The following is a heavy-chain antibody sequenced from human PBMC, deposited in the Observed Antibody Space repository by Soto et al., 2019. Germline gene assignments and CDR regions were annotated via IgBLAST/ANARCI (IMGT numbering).Heavy chain of an antibody. CDR1: GGTFSSYA. J-gene: IGHJ4*02. CDR3: ARSSPVVGATPYYFDY. V-gene: IGHV1-69*13. CDR2: IIPIFGTA. Sequence: SVKVSCKASGGTFSSYAISWVRQAPGQGLEWMGGIIPIFGTANYAQKFQGRVTITADESTSTAYMELSSLRSEDTAVYYCARSSPVVGATPYYFDYWGQGTLVTVSS. D-gene: IGHD1-26*01.